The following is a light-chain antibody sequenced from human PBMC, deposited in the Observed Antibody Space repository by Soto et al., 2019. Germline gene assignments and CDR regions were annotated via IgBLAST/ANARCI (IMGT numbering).Light chain of an antibody. Sequence: QSALTQPASVSGSPGQSITISCTGTSSDVGSYNLVSWYQQHPGKAPKLMIYEGTKRPSGVSNRFSGSKSGNTASLTISGLQAEDVADYYCCSYAGRSTVVFGGGTNLTVL. CDR2: EGT. J-gene: IGLJ2*01. V-gene: IGLV2-23*01. CDR1: SSDVGSYNL. CDR3: CSYAGRSTVV.